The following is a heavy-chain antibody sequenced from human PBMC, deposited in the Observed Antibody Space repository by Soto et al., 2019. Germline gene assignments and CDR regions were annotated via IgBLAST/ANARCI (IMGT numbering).Heavy chain of an antibody. D-gene: IGHD3-22*01. V-gene: IGHV1-18*01. Sequence: GASVKVSCKASGYTFTNYGISWVRQAPGQGLEWMGWINVYNGNTKYAQKVQGRVTMTTDTSTSTAYMELRSLRSDDTAVYYCARGRDSNSFDIWGQGTMVTVSS. CDR1: GYTFTNYG. CDR3: ARGRDSNSFDI. J-gene: IGHJ3*02. CDR2: INVYNGNT.